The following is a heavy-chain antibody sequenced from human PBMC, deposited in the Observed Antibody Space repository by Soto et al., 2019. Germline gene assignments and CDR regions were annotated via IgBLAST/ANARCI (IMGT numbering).Heavy chain of an antibody. J-gene: IGHJ6*02. V-gene: IGHV4-59*01. CDR3: ARGFWGSLDV. Sequence: SETLSLTCAVSGCSISSYYWSWIRQPPGKGLEWIGYIYYSGSTNYNPSLKSRVTISVDTAKNQFSLKLSSVTAADTAVYYCARGFWGSLDVWGQGITVT. D-gene: IGHD3-16*01. CDR2: IYYSGST. CDR1: GCSISSYY.